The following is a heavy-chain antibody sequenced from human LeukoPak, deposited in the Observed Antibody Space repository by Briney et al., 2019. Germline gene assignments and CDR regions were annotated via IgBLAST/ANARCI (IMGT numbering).Heavy chain of an antibody. V-gene: IGHV3-13*01. J-gene: IGHJ4*02. CDR2: IGTAGDT. CDR1: GFAFSDYD. Sequence: GGSLRLSGAASGFAFSDYDMHWVRQATGKGLEWVSAIGTAGDTYYTGSVKGRFTISRENAKNSLYLQMNSLRAGDTAVYYCARVAKERVGGVYYFDYWGQGTLVTVSS. D-gene: IGHD1-1*01. CDR3: ARVAKERVGGVYYFDY.